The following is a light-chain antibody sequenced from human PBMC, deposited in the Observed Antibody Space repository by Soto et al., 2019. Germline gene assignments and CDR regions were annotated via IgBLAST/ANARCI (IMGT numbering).Light chain of an antibody. CDR1: QSVSTD. CDR2: GAS. CDR3: HQYNDWPRFT. V-gene: IGKV3-15*01. J-gene: IGKJ3*01. Sequence: EIVMTQSPATLSVSPGERATLSCRASQSVSTDLAWYQQKPGQAPRRLIYGASTRATGIPARFSGSGSGTEFTLTNNSLQSEDLAVYYCHQYNDWPRFTFGPGTKVEIK.